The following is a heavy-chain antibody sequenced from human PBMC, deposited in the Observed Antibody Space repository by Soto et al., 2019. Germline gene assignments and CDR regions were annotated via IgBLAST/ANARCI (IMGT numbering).Heavy chain of an antibody. V-gene: IGHV3-9*01. CDR1: GFTFDDYA. J-gene: IGHJ4*02. D-gene: IGHD3-16*02. Sequence: EVQLVESGGGLVQPGRSLRLSCAASGFTFDDYAMHWVRQAPGKGLEGVSGISWNSGSIGYADSVKGRFTISRDNAKNTLYLQMNSLRAEDTALYYCAKGSGGSYRYNFDYWGQGTLVTVSS. CDR3: AKGSGGSYRYNFDY. CDR2: ISWNSGSI.